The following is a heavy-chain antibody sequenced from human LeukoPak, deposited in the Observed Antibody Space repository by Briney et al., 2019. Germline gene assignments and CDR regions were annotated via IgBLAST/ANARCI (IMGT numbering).Heavy chain of an antibody. J-gene: IGHJ4*02. V-gene: IGHV3-23*01. Sequence: GGSLRLSCAASGFTFSSYAMSWVRQAPGKGLEWVSAIRGSGGSTYYADSVKGRFTISRDNSTNTLYLQMNSLRAEDTAVYYCAKFSPAARCSFDYWGQGTLVTVSS. CDR1: GFTFSSYA. CDR3: AKFSPAARCSFDY. CDR2: IRGSGGST. D-gene: IGHD2-2*01.